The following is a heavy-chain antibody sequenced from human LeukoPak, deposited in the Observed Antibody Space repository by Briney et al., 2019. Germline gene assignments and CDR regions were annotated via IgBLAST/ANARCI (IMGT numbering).Heavy chain of an antibody. Sequence: SETLSLTCTVSGGSISSYYWSWIRQPPGKGLEWIGYISYSGSTNYNPSLKSRVTISVDTSKNQFSPKLSSVTAADTAVYYCARYVWGSYPTFEDYWGQGTLVTVSS. D-gene: IGHD3-16*02. V-gene: IGHV4-59*01. CDR2: ISYSGST. CDR1: GGSISSYY. J-gene: IGHJ4*02. CDR3: ARYVWGSYPTFEDY.